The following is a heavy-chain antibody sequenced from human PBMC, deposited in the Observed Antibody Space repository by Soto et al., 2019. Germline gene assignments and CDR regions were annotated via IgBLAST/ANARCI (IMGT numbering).Heavy chain of an antibody. CDR1: GGIFSSYT. V-gene: IGHV1-69*02. Sequence: QVQLVQSGAEVKMPGSSVKVSCKASGGIFSSYTLSWVRQAPGQGLEWMGRIIPINGMTNYAQNFQGRVTIIADKSTSTAYMPLRSLRSEDTAVYYCAATPVAAPAHKYFQLWGQGTLVTVSS. CDR2: IIPINGMT. CDR3: AATPVAAPAHKYFQL. D-gene: IGHD2-15*01. J-gene: IGHJ1*01.